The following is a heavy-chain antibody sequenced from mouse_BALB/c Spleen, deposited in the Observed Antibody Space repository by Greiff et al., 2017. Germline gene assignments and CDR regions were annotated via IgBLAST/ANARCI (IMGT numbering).Heavy chain of an antibody. CDR3: ARWGSGYWFAY. CDR1: GYTFSSYW. Sequence: VQLQQSGAELMKPGASVKISCKATGYTFSSYWIEWVKQRPGHGLEWIGEILPGSGSTNYNEKFKGKATFTADTSSNTAYMQLSSLTSEDSAVYYCARWGSGYWFAYWGQGTLVTVSA. D-gene: IGHD3-1*01. J-gene: IGHJ3*01. CDR2: ILPGSGST. V-gene: IGHV1-9*01.